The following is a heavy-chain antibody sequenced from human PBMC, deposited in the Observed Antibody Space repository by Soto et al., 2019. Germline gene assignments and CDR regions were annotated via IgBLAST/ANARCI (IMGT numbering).Heavy chain of an antibody. D-gene: IGHD1-26*01. CDR3: ARIRSGGGSYTDNWFDP. J-gene: IGHJ5*02. CDR1: GFSLSNARMG. V-gene: IGHV2-26*01. Sequence: QVTLKESGPVLVKPTETLTLTCTVSGFSLSNARMGVSWIXXXXGXXLEWLAHIFSNDEKSYSTSLKSRLTISKDTSKGQVVLTMTNMDPVDTATYYCARIRSGGGSYTDNWFDPWGQGTLVTVSS. CDR2: IFSNDEK.